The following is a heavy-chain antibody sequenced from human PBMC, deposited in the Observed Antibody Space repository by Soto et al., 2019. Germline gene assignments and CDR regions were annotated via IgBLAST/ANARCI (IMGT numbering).Heavy chain of an antibody. CDR2: TYYRSKWYN. CDR1: GDSVSSNSAA. J-gene: IGHJ6*02. V-gene: IGHV6-1*01. D-gene: IGHD5-18*01. Sequence: SQTLSLTCAISGDSVSSNSAAWNWIRQSPSRGLEWLGRTYYRSKWYNDYAVSVKSRITINPDTSENQFSLQLNSVTPEDTAVYYCARDPDTAMATKYGMDVWGQGTTVTVSS. CDR3: ARDPDTAMATKYGMDV.